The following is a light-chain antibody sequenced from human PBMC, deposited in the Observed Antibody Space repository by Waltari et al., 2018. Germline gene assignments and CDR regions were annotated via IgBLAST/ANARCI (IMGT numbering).Light chain of an antibody. CDR1: QSVYNF. CDR3: QQRANWPPLT. CDR2: EAS. J-gene: IGKJ4*01. V-gene: IGKV3-11*01. Sequence: EVVLTQSPATLSLSPGERATLSCRASQSVYNFLAWYQQKPGQAPRLLIYEASQRATGIPARFSGRGSGTDFTLTISNLEPEDVAVYYCQQRANWPPLTFGEGTKVEIK.